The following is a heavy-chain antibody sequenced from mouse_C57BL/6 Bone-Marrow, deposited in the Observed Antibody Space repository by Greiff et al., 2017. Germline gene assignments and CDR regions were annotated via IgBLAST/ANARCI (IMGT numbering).Heavy chain of an antibody. J-gene: IGHJ3*01. CDR2: IDPSDSYT. V-gene: IGHV1-69*01. CDR3: AREGDWFAY. Sequence: QVQLKQPGAELVMPGASVKLSCKASGYTFTSYWMHWVKQRPGQGLEWIGEIDPSDSYTNYNQKFKGKSTLTVDNSSSTAYMQLSSLTSEDSAVYYCAREGDWFAYWGQGTLVTVSA. CDR1: GYTFTSYW.